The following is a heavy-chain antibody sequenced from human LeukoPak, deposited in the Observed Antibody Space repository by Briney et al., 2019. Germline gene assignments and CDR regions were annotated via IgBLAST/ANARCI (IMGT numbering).Heavy chain of an antibody. CDR1: GFSLSTSGVG. Sequence: SGPTLVKPTQTLTLTCTFSGFSLSTSGVGVGWIRQPPGKTLERLAPIYWDDDKRYSPSPKSRLTITKDTSKNQVVLTMTNMDPVDTATYYCAHEGEYYDFWSGYYNARWFDPWGQGTLVTVSS. D-gene: IGHD3-3*01. J-gene: IGHJ5*02. CDR2: IYWDDDK. V-gene: IGHV2-5*02. CDR3: AHEGEYYDFWSGYYNARWFDP.